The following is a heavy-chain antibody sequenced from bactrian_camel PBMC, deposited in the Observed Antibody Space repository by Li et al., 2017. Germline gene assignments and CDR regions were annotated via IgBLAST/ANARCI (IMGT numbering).Heavy chain of an antibody. J-gene: IGHJ6*01. Sequence: LSCVASGTTYCMGWFRQAPGKERKGVATITPDGRRNYHASVKGRFAISRDNNENTVYLQINSLKPEDTAMYYCAADREYERLRENEVPFSYWGRGTQVTVS. CDR3: AADREYERLRENEVPFSY. V-gene: IGHV3S53*01. CDR1: GTTYC. D-gene: IGHD4*01. CDR2: ITPDGRR.